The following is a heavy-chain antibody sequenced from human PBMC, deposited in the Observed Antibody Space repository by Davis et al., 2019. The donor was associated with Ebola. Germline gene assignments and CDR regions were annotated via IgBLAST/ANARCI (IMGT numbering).Heavy chain of an antibody. CDR1: GFTFSSYG. V-gene: IGHV3-30*18. J-gene: IGHJ4*02. CDR3: AKGSPYGDYVDY. CDR2: ISYDGSNK. D-gene: IGHD4-17*01. Sequence: GESLKISCAASGFTFSSYGMHWVRQAPGKGLEWVAVISYDGSNKYYADSVKGRFTISRDNSKNTLYLQMNSLRAEDTAVYYCAKGSPYGDYVDYWGQGTLVTVSS.